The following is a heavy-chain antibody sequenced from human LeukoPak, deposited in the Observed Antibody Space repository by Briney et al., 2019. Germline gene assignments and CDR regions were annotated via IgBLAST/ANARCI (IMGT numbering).Heavy chain of an antibody. J-gene: IGHJ5*02. CDR3: ARDLGLRGVTNWFDP. D-gene: IGHD3-10*01. V-gene: IGHV1-46*02. CDR1: AYTFNNYL. CDR2: IDPSGGST. Sequence: ASVKVSCKAFAYTFNNYLIHWVRQAPGQVPEWMGIIDPSGGSTDYAQKFQGRVTMTRDTSTSTVYMELSSLRSEDTAVYFCARDLGLRGVTNWFDPWGHGTLVTVSS.